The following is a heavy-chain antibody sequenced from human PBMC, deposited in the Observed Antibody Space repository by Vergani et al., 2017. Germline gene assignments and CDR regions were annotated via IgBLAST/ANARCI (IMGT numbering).Heavy chain of an antibody. Sequence: EVQLVESGGGLVQPGGSVRLSCAASGFTVSSNYMSWVRQAPGKGLEWVSVIYSGGSTSYADPVKGRFTISRDNAKSTLYLQMNSLRAEDTAVYYCARDNYGDLDYWGQGTLVTVSS. V-gene: IGHV3-53*01. D-gene: IGHD4-17*01. CDR3: ARDNYGDLDY. CDR2: IYSGGST. J-gene: IGHJ4*02. CDR1: GFTVSSNY.